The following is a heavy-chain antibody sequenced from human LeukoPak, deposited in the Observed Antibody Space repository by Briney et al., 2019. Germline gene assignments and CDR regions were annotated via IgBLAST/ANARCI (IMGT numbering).Heavy chain of an antibody. Sequence: GGSLRLSCAASGFTLDDYAMHWVRQAPGKGLEWVSGISWNSGSIGYADSVKGRFTISRDNAKNSLYLQMTSLRAEDTALYYCAKDIGGFYGSGSYYNVHAFDIWGQGTMVTVSS. CDR3: AKDIGGFYGSGSYYNVHAFDI. CDR2: ISWNSGSI. J-gene: IGHJ3*02. D-gene: IGHD3-10*01. V-gene: IGHV3-9*01. CDR1: GFTLDDYA.